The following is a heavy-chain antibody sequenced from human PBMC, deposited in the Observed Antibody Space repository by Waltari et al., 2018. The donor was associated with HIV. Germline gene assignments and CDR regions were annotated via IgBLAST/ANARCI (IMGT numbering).Heavy chain of an antibody. D-gene: IGHD2-15*01. CDR2: ISNDGNDK. CDR1: RFSFSDSD. J-gene: IGHJ3*02. Sequence: LVESGGYLVQSGTSPRLACAVSRFSFSDSDMFWVRPAPGKGLEWVAVISNDGNDKKYVDSVKGRFNVSRDNVKNTLYLYMSRLRPEDTAVYYCVRETSGRDAFDIWGLGTQVIVSS. V-gene: IGHV3-30*15. CDR3: VRETSGRDAFDI.